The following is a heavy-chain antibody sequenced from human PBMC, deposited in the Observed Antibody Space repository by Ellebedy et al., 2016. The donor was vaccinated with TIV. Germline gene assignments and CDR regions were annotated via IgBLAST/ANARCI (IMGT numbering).Heavy chain of an antibody. CDR1: GFTFTDYY. CDR3: ARSRGVSY. D-gene: IGHD2-8*01. CDR2: ISISGTTV. Sequence: GESLKISCAASGFTFTDYYMSWIRQSPGKGLEWVSYISISGTTVYYADSVKGRFTISRDNAKNSLYLQMNSLRAEDTAVYFCARSRGVSYWGQGTLVTVSS. V-gene: IGHV3-11*01. J-gene: IGHJ4*02.